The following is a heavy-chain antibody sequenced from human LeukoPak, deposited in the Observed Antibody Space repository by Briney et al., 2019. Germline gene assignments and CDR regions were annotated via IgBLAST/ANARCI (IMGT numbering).Heavy chain of an antibody. CDR3: ARLIVGATTSAYFDY. Sequence: GESLQISCKGSGYSFTSYWIGWVRQMPGKGLEWMGIIYPGDSDTRYSPSFQGQVTISADKSISTAYLQWSSLKASDTAMYYCARLIVGATTSAYFDYWGQGTLVTVSS. CDR1: GYSFTSYW. V-gene: IGHV5-51*01. J-gene: IGHJ4*02. CDR2: IYPGDSDT. D-gene: IGHD1-26*01.